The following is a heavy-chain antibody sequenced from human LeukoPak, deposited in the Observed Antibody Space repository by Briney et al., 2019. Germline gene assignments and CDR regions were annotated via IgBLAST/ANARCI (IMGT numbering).Heavy chain of an antibody. CDR3: AREAVDYGSGSYYKGYYFNY. CDR2: INPNSGGA. V-gene: IGHV1-2*02. D-gene: IGHD3-10*01. CDR1: GYTFTDYY. Sequence: ASVKVSRKASGYTFTDYYMHWVRQAPGQGLEWMGWINPNSGGANYAQKFQGRVTMTRDTSISTAYMELSRLRSDDTAMYYCAREAVDYGSGSYYKGYYFNYWGQGTLVTVSS. J-gene: IGHJ4*02.